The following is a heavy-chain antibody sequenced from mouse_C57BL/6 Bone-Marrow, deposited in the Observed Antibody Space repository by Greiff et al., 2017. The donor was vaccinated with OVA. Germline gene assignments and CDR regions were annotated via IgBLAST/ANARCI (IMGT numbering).Heavy chain of an antibody. V-gene: IGHV1-53*01. J-gene: IGHJ2*01. CDR2: INPSNGGT. Sequence: VQLQQPGTELVKPGASVKLSCKASGYTFTSYWMHWVKQRPGQGLEWIGNINPSNGGTNYNGKFKGKATLTADKSSSTAYMQLSSLTSEDSAVYFCARSGYYGSKGYWGQGTTLTVSS. CDR3: ARSGYYGSKGY. CDR1: GYTFTSYW. D-gene: IGHD1-1*01.